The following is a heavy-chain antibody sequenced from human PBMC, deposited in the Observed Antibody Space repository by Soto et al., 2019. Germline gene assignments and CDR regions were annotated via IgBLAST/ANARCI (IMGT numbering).Heavy chain of an antibody. CDR2: IIPIFGTA. D-gene: IGHD3-9*01. CDR1: GGTFSSYA. V-gene: IGHV1-69*13. J-gene: IGHJ6*02. Sequence: SVKVSCKASGGTFSSYAISWVRQAPGQGLEWMGGIIPIFGTANYAQKFQGRVTITADGSTSTAYMELSSLRSEDTAVYYCARGGLRYFDWLAHRYYYYGMDVWGQGTTVTVSS. CDR3: ARGGLRYFDWLAHRYYYYGMDV.